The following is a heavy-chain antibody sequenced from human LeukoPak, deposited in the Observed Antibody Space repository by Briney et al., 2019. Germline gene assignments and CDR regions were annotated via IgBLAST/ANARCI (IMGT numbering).Heavy chain of an antibody. Sequence: GGSLRLSCAASGFTFSSYWMSWVRQAPGKGLEWVANRNQDGSEKYYVDSVKGRFTISRDNAKNSLYLQMNSLRAEDTAVYHCARVTMIVVVDAFDIWGQGTMVTVSS. D-gene: IGHD3-22*01. CDR2: RNQDGSEK. J-gene: IGHJ3*02. CDR1: GFTFSSYW. V-gene: IGHV3-7*01. CDR3: ARVTMIVVVDAFDI.